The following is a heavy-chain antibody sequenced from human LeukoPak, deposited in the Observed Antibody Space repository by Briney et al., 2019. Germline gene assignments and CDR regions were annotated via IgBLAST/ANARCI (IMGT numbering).Heavy chain of an antibody. CDR3: ARRTLYYYGSGSYSY. Sequence: SGTLSLTCTVSGGSLSSSSYYGGWIRQPPGKGLEWIGSIYFIGSTSYNPSPRSRVTISVDTSKNQYSLKLSSVTAADTDVYYCARRTLYYYGSGSYSYWGQGTLVTVSS. D-gene: IGHD3-10*01. CDR2: IYFIGST. J-gene: IGHJ4*02. CDR1: GGSLSSSSYY. V-gene: IGHV4-39*07.